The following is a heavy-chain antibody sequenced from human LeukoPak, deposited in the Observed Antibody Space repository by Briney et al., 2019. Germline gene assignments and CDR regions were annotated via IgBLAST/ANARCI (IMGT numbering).Heavy chain of an antibody. CDR3: ARGDDILTGYLHFDY. J-gene: IGHJ4*02. V-gene: IGHV3-33*01. CDR2: IWYDGSNK. Sequence: PGGSLRLSCAASGFTFSSYGMHWVRQAPGKGLEWVAVIWYDGSNKYYADSVKGRFTISRDNSKNTLYLQMNSLRAEDTAVYYCARGDDILTGYLHFDYWGQGTLVTVSS. CDR1: GFTFSSYG. D-gene: IGHD3-9*01.